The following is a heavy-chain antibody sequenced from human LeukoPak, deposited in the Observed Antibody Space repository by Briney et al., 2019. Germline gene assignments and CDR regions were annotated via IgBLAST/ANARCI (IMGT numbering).Heavy chain of an antibody. V-gene: IGHV3-66*01. CDR1: GFTVSSNY. Sequence: GGSLRLSCAASGFTVSSNYMSWVRQAPGKGLEWVSVIYSGGSTYYADSVKGRFTISRDNSKNTLYLQMNSLRAEDTAVYYCARGATVVTIRGAFDIWGQGTMVTVPS. D-gene: IGHD4-23*01. CDR3: ARGATVVTIRGAFDI. CDR2: IYSGGST. J-gene: IGHJ3*02.